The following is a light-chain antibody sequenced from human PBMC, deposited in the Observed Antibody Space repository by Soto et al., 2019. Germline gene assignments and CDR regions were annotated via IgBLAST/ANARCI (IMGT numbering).Light chain of an antibody. CDR2: AAA. J-gene: IGKJ5*01. Sequence: DIQLTQSPSALSASVGDTITISCRASQSIERYLAWYQHKKGTAPHILMYAAANLESGLPSRFRGGGSGADFTLTISRLQPDDFKTYYCQQANSYPSTFGQGTQLDIK. V-gene: IGKV1-9*01. CDR1: QSIERY. CDR3: QQANSYPST.